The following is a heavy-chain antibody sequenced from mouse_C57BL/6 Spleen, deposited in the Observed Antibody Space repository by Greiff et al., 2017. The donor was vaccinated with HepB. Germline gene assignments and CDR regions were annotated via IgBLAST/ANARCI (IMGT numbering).Heavy chain of an antibody. CDR1: GYTFTSYW. CDR3: AIGYYGSSYGWYFDV. J-gene: IGHJ1*03. Sequence: QVQLQQSGAELVKPGASVKVSCKASGYTFTSYWMHWVKQRPGQGLEWIGRIHPSDSDTNYNQKFKGKATLTVDKSSSTAYMQLSSLTSEDPAVYYWAIGYYGSSYGWYFDVWGTGTTVTVSS. CDR2: IHPSDSDT. V-gene: IGHV1-74*01. D-gene: IGHD1-1*01.